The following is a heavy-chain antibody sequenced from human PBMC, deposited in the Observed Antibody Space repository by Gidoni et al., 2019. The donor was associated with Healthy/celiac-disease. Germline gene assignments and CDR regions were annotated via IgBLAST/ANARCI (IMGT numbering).Heavy chain of an antibody. CDR1: GFTFSSYA. CDR2: ISGSGGST. CDR3: AKNGYCSSTSCYVDYYYYGMDV. Sequence: EVQLLESGGGLVQPGGSLRLSCAASGFTFSSYAMSWVRQAPGKGLEWVSAISGSGGSTNYADSVKGRFTISRDNSKNTLYLQMNSLRAEDTAVYYCAKNGYCSSTSCYVDYYYYGMDVWGQGTTVTVSS. J-gene: IGHJ6*02. D-gene: IGHD2-2*01. V-gene: IGHV3-23*01.